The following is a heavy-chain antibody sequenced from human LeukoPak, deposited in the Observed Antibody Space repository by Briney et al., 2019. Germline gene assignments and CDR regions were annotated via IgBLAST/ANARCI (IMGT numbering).Heavy chain of an antibody. D-gene: IGHD5-24*01. CDR1: GFTFRRYS. CDR3: ARDDLTNGYNGNF. V-gene: IGHV3-48*01. J-gene: IGHJ4*02. Sequence: PWGSLRLSCAASGFTFRRYSMNWIRRAPGKGLEWISYINEGSNNIFYADSVKGRFTISRDNAKNSLHLQMNSLRVDDTAVYYCARDDLTNGYNGNFWGQGTLVTVSS. CDR2: INEGSNNI.